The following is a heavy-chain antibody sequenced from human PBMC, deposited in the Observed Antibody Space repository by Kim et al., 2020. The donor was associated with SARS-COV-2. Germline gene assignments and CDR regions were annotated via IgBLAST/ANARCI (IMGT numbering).Heavy chain of an antibody. CDR2: INKDGSVK. CDR3: ARIGYSSSSFDC. J-gene: IGHJ4*02. V-gene: IGHV3-7*01. CDR1: GFTFTNYW. Sequence: GGSLRLSCAASGFTFTNYWMSWVRQAPGKGLEWVANINKDGSVKYFVDSVKGRFTLSRDNAKNSLSLQMNSLRDDDTAVYHCARIGYSSSSFDCWGPGTL. D-gene: IGHD6-6*01.